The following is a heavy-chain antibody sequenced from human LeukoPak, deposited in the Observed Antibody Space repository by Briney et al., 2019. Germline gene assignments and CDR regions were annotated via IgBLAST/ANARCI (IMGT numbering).Heavy chain of an antibody. CDR2: VNHSGST. J-gene: IGHJ4*02. D-gene: IGHD5-12*01. CDR1: GGSFSGYY. CDR3: ARFHRGYSGYDSAY. Sequence: SETLSLTCAVYGGSFSGYYWSWIRQPPGKGLEWIGEVNHSGSTNYNPSLKSRVTISVDTSKNQFSLKLSSVTAADTAVYYCARFHRGYSGYDSAYWGQGTLVTVSS. V-gene: IGHV4-34*01.